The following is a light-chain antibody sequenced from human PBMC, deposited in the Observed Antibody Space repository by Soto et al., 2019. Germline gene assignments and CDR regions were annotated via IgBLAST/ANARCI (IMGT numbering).Light chain of an antibody. V-gene: IGLV2-14*01. Sequence: QSALTQPASVSGSPGQSIAISCTGTSSDVGGYNYVSWYQQHPGKAPKLILCDVSNRPSGVSDRFSGSKSGNTASLTISGLQTEYEADYYCSSYTTSSTYVFGTGTKLPVL. CDR3: SSYTTSSTYV. CDR2: DVS. J-gene: IGLJ1*01. CDR1: SSDVGGYNY.